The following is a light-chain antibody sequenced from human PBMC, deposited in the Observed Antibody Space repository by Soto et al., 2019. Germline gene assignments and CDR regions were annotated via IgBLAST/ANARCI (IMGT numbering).Light chain of an antibody. CDR2: CAS. Sequence: IVMTQSPATLSLSPGERANLSCRASQSVGTKLSWYQQTPRQAPRLLIYCASNRATGVPARISGSVSGTEFTLTIASLQSEDFAIYYCQQYSSLLWTFGQGTKVEIK. CDR3: QQYSSLLWT. V-gene: IGKV3-15*01. J-gene: IGKJ1*01. CDR1: QSVGTK.